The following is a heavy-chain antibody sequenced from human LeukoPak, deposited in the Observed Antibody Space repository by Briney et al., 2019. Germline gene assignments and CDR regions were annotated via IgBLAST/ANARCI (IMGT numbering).Heavy chain of an antibody. Sequence: GGSLRLSCAASGFTFSDYYMSWIRQAPGKGLEWVAHIKQDGSEKYFVDSVKGRFTISRDNAKNSLYLQMNSLRVEDTAVYYCARVSGDGESSYRALDIWGQGTMVTVSS. V-gene: IGHV3-7*01. CDR2: IKQDGSEK. D-gene: IGHD1-26*01. J-gene: IGHJ3*02. CDR1: GFTFSDYY. CDR3: ARVSGDGESSYRALDI.